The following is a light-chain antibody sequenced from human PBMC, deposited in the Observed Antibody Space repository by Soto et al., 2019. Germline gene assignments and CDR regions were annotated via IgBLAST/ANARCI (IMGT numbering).Light chain of an antibody. CDR2: EVT. CDR3: QSYDRSLVGLV. V-gene: IGLV2-8*01. Sequence: QSALAQPPSASGSPGQSVTISCTGTSSDVGAYDYVFWYQHHPGRAPKLIISEVTKRPSGVPDRFSGSKSGNTASLAITGLQPDDEADYYCQSYDRSLVGLVFGAGTKLTVL. J-gene: IGLJ3*02. CDR1: SSDVGAYDY.